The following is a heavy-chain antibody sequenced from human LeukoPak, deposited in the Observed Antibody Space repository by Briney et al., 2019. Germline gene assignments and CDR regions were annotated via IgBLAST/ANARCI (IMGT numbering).Heavy chain of an antibody. D-gene: IGHD2-21*02. CDR1: GGSISYDY. J-gene: IGHJ4*02. Sequence: SETLSLTCTVSGGSISYDYWSWIRQSPGERLEWIGYIHYSGATNYSPSLNSRVTISVDTSKNQFSLKLSSVTAADTALYYCATLRGASTAVFDSWGQGTLVTVSS. V-gene: IGHV4-59*08. CDR2: IHYSGAT. CDR3: ATLRGASTAVFDS.